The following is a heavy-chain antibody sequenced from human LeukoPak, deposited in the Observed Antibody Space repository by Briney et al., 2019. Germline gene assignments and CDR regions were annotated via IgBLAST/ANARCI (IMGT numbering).Heavy chain of an antibody. Sequence: SETLSLTCTVSGGSISSYYWSWIRQPPGKGLEWIGYIYYSGSTNYNPSLKSRVTISVDTSKNQFSLKLSSVTAADTAVYYCSTTEYCSGGSCYSFGAFDIWGQGTMVTVSS. J-gene: IGHJ3*02. CDR3: STTEYCSGGSCYSFGAFDI. CDR2: IYYSGST. D-gene: IGHD2-15*01. V-gene: IGHV4-59*12. CDR1: GGSISSYY.